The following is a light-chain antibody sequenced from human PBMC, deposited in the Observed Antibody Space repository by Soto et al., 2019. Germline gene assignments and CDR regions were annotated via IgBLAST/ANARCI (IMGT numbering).Light chain of an antibody. V-gene: IGLV1-44*01. J-gene: IGLJ2*01. CDR1: SSNIGRNT. Sequence: QSVLTQPPSASGTPGQRVTISCSGSSSNIGRNTVNWYQQLPGTAPQVLIYSDDQRPSGVPDRFSGSKSGTSASLAISGLRPEDEADDYCAAWDDSFDGHVVFGGGTKLTVL. CDR2: SDD. CDR3: AAWDDSFDGHVV.